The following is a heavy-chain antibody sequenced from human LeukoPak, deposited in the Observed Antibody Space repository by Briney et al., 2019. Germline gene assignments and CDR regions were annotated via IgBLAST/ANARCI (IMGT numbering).Heavy chain of an antibody. D-gene: IGHD3-10*01. Sequence: PSETLSLTCTVSGGPISNYYWSWLRQPPGKGLEWIGYIYYSGSTNYNPSLKSRVTISVDTSKNQFSLKLSSVTAADTAVYYCARESGRIWFGELLPWDYYGMDVWGQGTTVTVSS. J-gene: IGHJ6*02. CDR3: ARESGRIWFGELLPWDYYGMDV. CDR1: GGPISNYY. V-gene: IGHV4-59*01. CDR2: IYYSGST.